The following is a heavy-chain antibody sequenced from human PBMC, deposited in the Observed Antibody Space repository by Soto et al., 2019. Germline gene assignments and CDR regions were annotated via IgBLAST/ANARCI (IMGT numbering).Heavy chain of an antibody. Sequence: PGGSLRLSCAASGFTFNKYSMNWVRQAPGKGLEWVSSITSKTGDQYYADSVKGRFIISRDNTKNSLSLQVTSLRDEDTAVYYCARDLMPNDRGLGDLAYWGQGTLGTVSS. CDR1: GFTFNKYS. CDR2: ITSKTGDQ. CDR3: ARDLMPNDRGLGDLAY. D-gene: IGHD3-22*01. V-gene: IGHV3-21*06. J-gene: IGHJ4*02.